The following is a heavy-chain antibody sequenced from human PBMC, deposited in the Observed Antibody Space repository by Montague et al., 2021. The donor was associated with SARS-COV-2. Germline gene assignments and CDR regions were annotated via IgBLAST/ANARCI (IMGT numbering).Heavy chain of an antibody. Sequence: SETLSLTCAVFGESFSRYYWSWIRQPPGKGLEWIGEISQSGNTKYNPSPQSRVSISLDTSRNQFSLKVSSVTAADTAIYYCARLGDGIVPSPILGLGPYYSFYYMDVWGKGTTVTVSS. V-gene: IGHV4-34*01. CDR2: ISQSGNT. D-gene: IGHD2-2*02. CDR3: ARLGDGIVPSPILGLGPYYSFYYMDV. CDR1: GESFSRYY. J-gene: IGHJ6*03.